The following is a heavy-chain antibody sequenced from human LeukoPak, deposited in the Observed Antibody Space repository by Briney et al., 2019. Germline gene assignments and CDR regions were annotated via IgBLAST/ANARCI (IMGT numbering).Heavy chain of an antibody. CDR2: IYYSGST. CDR1: GGSISSYY. Sequence: SETLSLTGTVSGGSISSYYWSWIRQPPGKGLDWIGYIYYSGSTNYNPSLKSRVTISVDTSKNQFSLKLTSVTAADTAVYYCARGVPEYYDFWSGYFYYFDHWGQGTLVTVSS. V-gene: IGHV4-59*01. D-gene: IGHD3-3*01. CDR3: ARGVPEYYDFWSGYFYYFDH. J-gene: IGHJ4*02.